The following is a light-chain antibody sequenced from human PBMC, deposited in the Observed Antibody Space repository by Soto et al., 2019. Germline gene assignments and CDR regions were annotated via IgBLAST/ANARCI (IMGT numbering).Light chain of an antibody. CDR1: QGISKY. Sequence: DIQMTQSPSSLSASVGDRVTITCRASQGISKYLAWYQQKPGKVPKLLIYAASTLQSGVPSRFSGSGSGTDFTLTISSLQPEAVATYYYQKYHSAPWTFGYSTKVEI. CDR3: QKYHSAPWT. V-gene: IGKV1-27*01. CDR2: AAS. J-gene: IGKJ1*01.